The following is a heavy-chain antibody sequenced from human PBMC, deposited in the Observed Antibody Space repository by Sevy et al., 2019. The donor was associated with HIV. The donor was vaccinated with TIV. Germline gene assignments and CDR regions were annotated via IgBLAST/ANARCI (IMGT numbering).Heavy chain of an antibody. D-gene: IGHD4-17*01. CDR2: IYYSGST. CDR1: GGSISSSSYY. J-gene: IGHJ5*02. Sequence: SETLSLTCTVSGGSISSSSYYWGWIRQPPGKGLEWIGSIYYSGSTYYNPSLKSRVTISVDTSKNQFSLKLSLVTAADTAVYYCAGGHRLRPRLPPEYNWFDPWGQGTLVTVSS. CDR3: AGGHRLRPRLPPEYNWFDP. V-gene: IGHV4-39*01.